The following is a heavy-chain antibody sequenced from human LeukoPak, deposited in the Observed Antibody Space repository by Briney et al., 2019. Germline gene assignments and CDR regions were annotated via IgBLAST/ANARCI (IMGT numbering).Heavy chain of an antibody. V-gene: IGHV4-39*07. CDR1: GGSISSSSYY. CDR2: IYYSGST. D-gene: IGHD6-19*01. J-gene: IGHJ6*03. CDR3: ARVVGGSGWNGYYYYYMDV. Sequence: SETLSLTCTVSGGSISSSSYYWGWIRQPPGKGLEWIGSIYYSGSTYYNPSLKSRVTISVDTSKNQFSLKLSSVTAADTAVYYCARVVGGSGWNGYYYYYMDVWGKGTTVTVSS.